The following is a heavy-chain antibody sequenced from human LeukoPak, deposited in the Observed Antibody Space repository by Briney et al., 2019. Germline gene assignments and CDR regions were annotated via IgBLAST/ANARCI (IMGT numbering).Heavy chain of an antibody. CDR1: GYSISSGYY. CDR3: ARHYSSGWYVFDY. J-gene: IGHJ4*02. CDR2: IYHSGST. Sequence: SETLSLTCTVSGYSISSGYYWGWIRQPPGKGLEWIGSIYHSGSTYYNPSLKSRVTISVDTSKNQFSLKLSSVTAADTAVYYCARHYSSGWYVFDYWGQGTLVTVSS. V-gene: IGHV4-38-2*02. D-gene: IGHD6-19*01.